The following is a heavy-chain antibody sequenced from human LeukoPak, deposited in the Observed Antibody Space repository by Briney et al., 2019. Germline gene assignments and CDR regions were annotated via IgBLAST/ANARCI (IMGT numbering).Heavy chain of an antibody. CDR2: IYHSGST. CDR3: ARDPDYYDSSGYYQGAFDI. Sequence: PSETLSLTCAVSGYSISSGYYWGWIRQPPGKGLEWIGSIYHSGSTYYNPSLKSRVTISVDTSKNHFSLKLSSVTAADTAVYYCARDPDYYDSSGYYQGAFDIWGQGTMVTVSS. CDR1: GYSISSGYY. D-gene: IGHD3-22*01. J-gene: IGHJ3*02. V-gene: IGHV4-38-2*02.